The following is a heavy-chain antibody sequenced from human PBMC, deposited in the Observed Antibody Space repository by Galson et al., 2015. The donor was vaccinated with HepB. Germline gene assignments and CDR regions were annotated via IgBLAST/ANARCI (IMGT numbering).Heavy chain of an antibody. V-gene: IGHV3-23*01. CDR3: AKDALIYGDNPWYFAY. J-gene: IGHJ4*02. CDR1: GFTFSSRG. D-gene: IGHD4-17*01. CDR2: ISGDGGNI. Sequence: SLRLSCAASGFTFSSRGLSWVRQPPGKGLEWVALISGDGGNIHYADSVKGRFTVSRDNAKNMVFLHMNSLTVADTAMYYCAKDALIYGDNPWYFAYWGQGTLVAVSS.